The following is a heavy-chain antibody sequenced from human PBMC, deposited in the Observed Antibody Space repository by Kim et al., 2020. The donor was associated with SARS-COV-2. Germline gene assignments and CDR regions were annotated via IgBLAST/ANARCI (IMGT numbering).Heavy chain of an antibody. CDR2: T. CDR3: ARVSDISNDY. D-gene: IGHD3-9*01. V-gene: IGHV4-39*07. Sequence: TYYNPSRKRRVTISVDTSKNQFSLKLSSVTAADTAVYYCARVSDISNDYWGQGTLVTVSS. J-gene: IGHJ4*02.